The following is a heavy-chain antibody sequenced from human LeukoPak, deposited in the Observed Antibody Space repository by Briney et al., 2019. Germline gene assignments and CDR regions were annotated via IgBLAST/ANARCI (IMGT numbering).Heavy chain of an antibody. D-gene: IGHD1-26*01. Sequence: GGSLRLSCAASGFTFSSYGMHWVRQAPGKGLEWVSYISSSSSTIYYADSVKGRFTISRDNAKNSLYLQMNSLRAEDTAVYYCAREGEGYSGIQSYDYWGQGTLVTVSS. CDR2: ISSSSSTI. V-gene: IGHV3-48*04. CDR1: GFTFSSYG. J-gene: IGHJ4*02. CDR3: AREGEGYSGIQSYDY.